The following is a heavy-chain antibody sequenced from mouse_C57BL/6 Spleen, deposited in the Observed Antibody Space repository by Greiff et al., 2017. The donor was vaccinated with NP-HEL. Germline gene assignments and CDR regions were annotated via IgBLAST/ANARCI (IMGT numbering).Heavy chain of an antibody. CDR2: ISYDGSN. CDR1: GYSITSGYY. J-gene: IGHJ2*01. CDR3: ARGEYYYGSSYYFDY. V-gene: IGHV3-6*01. D-gene: IGHD1-1*01. Sequence: EVKLVESGPGLVKPSQSLSLTCSVTGYSITSGYYWNWIRQFPGNKLEWMGYISYDGSNNYNPSLKNRISITRDTSKNQFFLKLNSVTTEDTATSYCARGEYYYGSSYYFDYWGQGTTLTVSS.